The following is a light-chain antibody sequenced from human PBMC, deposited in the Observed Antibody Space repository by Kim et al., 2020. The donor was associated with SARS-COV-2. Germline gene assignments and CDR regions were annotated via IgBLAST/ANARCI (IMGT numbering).Light chain of an antibody. Sequence: PGQSVTNSCTGTSSDVGGYNYVSWYQQHPGKAPKLMIYDVSKRPSGVPDRFSGSKSGNTASLTISGLQAEDEADYYCCSYAGSNWVFGGGTQLTVL. CDR2: DVS. J-gene: IGLJ3*02. CDR3: CSYAGSNWV. V-gene: IGLV2-11*01. CDR1: SSDVGGYNY.